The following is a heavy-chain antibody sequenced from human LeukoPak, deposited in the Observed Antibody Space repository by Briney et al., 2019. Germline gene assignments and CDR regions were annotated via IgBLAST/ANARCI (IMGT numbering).Heavy chain of an antibody. Sequence: ASVKVSCKASGYTFTSYAIHWLRQAPGQSLEWLGWIDAGYGNAKYSQKFQGRVTIARDTSANTAYMELSSLTSEDTAVYYCARGVAATGTNNWFDPWGQGTLVTVSS. CDR3: ARGVAATGTNNWFDP. V-gene: IGHV1-3*01. D-gene: IGHD6-13*01. CDR1: GYTFTSYA. CDR2: IDAGYGNA. J-gene: IGHJ5*02.